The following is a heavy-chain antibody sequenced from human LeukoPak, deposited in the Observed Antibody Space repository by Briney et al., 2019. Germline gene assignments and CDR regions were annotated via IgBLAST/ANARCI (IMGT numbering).Heavy chain of an antibody. Sequence: GGSLRLSCSASGLTFSSFSMNCVPHAPGEGLEWGSYISNSGRTIYYAHYVKGRFTISINNAWNSLSLQISRLRAEDTAVYYCARRNTIFRGHYYMDVWGKGTTVTVS. CDR2: ISNSGRTI. CDR3: ARRNTIFRGHYYMDV. CDR1: GLTFSSFS. V-gene: IGHV3-48*01. J-gene: IGHJ6*03. D-gene: IGHD3-3*01.